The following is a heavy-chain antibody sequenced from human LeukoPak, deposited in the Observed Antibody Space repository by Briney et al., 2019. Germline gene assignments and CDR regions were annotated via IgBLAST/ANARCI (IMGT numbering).Heavy chain of an antibody. J-gene: IGHJ4*02. CDR2: IYSGGGT. D-gene: IGHD5-18*01. CDR3: ARDKDTTMVKLFDS. V-gene: IGHV3-66*01. Sequence: GGSLRLSCAASGFSVSSYYMTWVRQAPGEGLELVSVIYSGGGTYYADSGKGRFTISRDNSENTLYLQMNSLRAEDTAVYYCARDKDTTMVKLFDSWGQGTLVTVSS. CDR1: GFSVSSYY.